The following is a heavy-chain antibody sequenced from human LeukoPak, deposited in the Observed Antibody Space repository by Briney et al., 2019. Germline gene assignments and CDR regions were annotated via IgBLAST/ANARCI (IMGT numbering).Heavy chain of an antibody. J-gene: IGHJ3*01. V-gene: IGHV3-21*04. Sequence: NPGGSLRLSCAASGFTFSNYNIIWIRQAPGKGLEWVSSISRRSTYIFYADSVKGRFTISRDNSKSTLSLQMNSLRAEDTAIYHCAKAPRSGSYRDAFDFRGQGTMVTVSS. CDR1: GFTFSNYN. CDR2: ISRRSTYI. D-gene: IGHD1-26*01. CDR3: AKAPRSGSYRDAFDF.